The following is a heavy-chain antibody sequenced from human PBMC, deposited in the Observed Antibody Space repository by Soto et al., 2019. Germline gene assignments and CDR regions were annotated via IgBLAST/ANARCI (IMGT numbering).Heavy chain of an antibody. CDR3: ARGSSSWSDY. CDR2: IRQDGSEK. D-gene: IGHD6-13*01. V-gene: IGHV3-7*05. CDR1: GFTFSSYG. Sequence: GGSLRLSCAASGFTFSSYGMHWVRQAPGKGLEWVANIRQDGSEKYYVDSVKGRFTISRDNAKNSLYLQMNSLRAEDTAVYYCARGSSSWSDYWGQGTLVTVSS. J-gene: IGHJ4*02.